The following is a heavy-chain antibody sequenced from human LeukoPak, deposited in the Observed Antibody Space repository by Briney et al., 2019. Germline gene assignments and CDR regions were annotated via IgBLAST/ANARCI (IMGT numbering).Heavy chain of an antibody. CDR1: GGSISSYY. CDR2: IYYSGST. V-gene: IGHV4-59*01. Sequence: SETLYLTCSVSGGSISSYYWSWIRQPPGKGLEWIGYIYYSGSTNYNPSLKSRVTISVDTSKNQFSLKLSFVTAADTAVYYCASLGTFMTLGVWGQGTLVTVSS. CDR3: ASLGTFMTLGV. D-gene: IGHD1-1*01. J-gene: IGHJ4*02.